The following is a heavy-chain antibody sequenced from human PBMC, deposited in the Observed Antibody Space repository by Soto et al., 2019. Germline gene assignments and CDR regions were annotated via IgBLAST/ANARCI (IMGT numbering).Heavy chain of an antibody. CDR2: IWYDGSNK. CDR3: ARDENCSGGSCFPYGMDV. D-gene: IGHD2-15*01. V-gene: IGHV3-33*01. CDR1: GFTFSSYG. Sequence: QVQLVESGGGVVQPGRSLRLSCAASGFTFSSYGMHWVRQAPGKGLEWVAVIWYDGSNKYYADSVKGRFTISRDNSKNTLYLQMNSLRAEDTAVYYCARDENCSGGSCFPYGMDVWGQGTTVTVSS. J-gene: IGHJ6*02.